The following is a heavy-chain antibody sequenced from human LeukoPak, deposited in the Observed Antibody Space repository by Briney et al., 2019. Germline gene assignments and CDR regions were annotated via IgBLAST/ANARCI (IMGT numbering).Heavy chain of an antibody. CDR2: IYYSGST. D-gene: IGHD6-19*01. V-gene: IGHV4-59*12. CDR1: GGSISSYY. J-gene: IGHJ4*02. CDR3: ARESIAVAGREL. Sequence: PSETLSLTCTVSGGSISSYYWSWLRQPPGKGLEWIGYIYYSGSTNYNPSLKSRVTMSVDTSKNQFSLKLSSVTAADTAVYYCARESIAVAGRELWGQGTLVTVSS.